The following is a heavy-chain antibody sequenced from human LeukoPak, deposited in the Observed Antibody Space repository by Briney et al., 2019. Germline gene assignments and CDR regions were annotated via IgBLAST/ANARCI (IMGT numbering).Heavy chain of an antibody. J-gene: IGHJ6*02. CDR1: GGSISSYY. D-gene: IGHD3-3*01. V-gene: IGHV4-59*01. Sequence: PSETLSLTCTVSGGSISSYYWSWIRQPPGKGLEWIGYIYYSGSTNYNPSLKSRVTISVDTSKNQFSLKLSSVTAADTAVYYCARSYDFWSGYNYYYYGMDVWGQGTTVTVSS. CDR2: IYYSGST. CDR3: ARSYDFWSGYNYYYYGMDV.